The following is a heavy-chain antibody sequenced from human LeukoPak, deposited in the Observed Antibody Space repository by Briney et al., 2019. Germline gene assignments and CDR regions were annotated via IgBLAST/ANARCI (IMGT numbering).Heavy chain of an antibody. Sequence: PSETLSLTCAVYGGSFSGDFWSWIRQSPGKGLEWIGEINHGGSTTYNPSLQSRVTMSVDTSKNQFSLKLNSVTAADTAVYYCARLTGYSVRGAAPDYWGQGTLVTVSS. D-gene: IGHD3-10*01. J-gene: IGHJ4*02. CDR2: INHGGST. CDR1: GGSFSGDF. V-gene: IGHV4-34*01. CDR3: ARLTGYSVRGAAPDY.